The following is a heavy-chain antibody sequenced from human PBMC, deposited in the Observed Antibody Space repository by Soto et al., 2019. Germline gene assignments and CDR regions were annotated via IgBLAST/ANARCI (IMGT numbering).Heavy chain of an antibody. Sequence: SETLFLTCAVYGGSFSGYYWSWIRQPPGKGLEWIGEINHSGSTNYNPSLKSRVTISVDTSKNQFSLKLSSVTAADTAVYYCARGGEGWRQLVRRNWFDPWGQGTLVTVSS. CDR3: ARGGEGWRQLVRRNWFDP. CDR1: GGSFSGYY. D-gene: IGHD6-6*01. V-gene: IGHV4-34*01. J-gene: IGHJ5*02. CDR2: INHSGST.